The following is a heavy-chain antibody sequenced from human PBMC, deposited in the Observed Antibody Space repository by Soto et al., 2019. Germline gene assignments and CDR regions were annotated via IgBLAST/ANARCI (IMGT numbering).Heavy chain of an antibody. CDR1: GFTFSSYA. Sequence: GGSLRLSCAASGFTFSSYAMSWVRQAPGKGLEWVSAISGSGGSTYYADSVKGRFTISRDNSKNTLYLQMNSLRAEDTAVYYCTGYCSGGSCYSLWYYYGMDVWGQGTTVTVSS. D-gene: IGHD2-15*01. V-gene: IGHV3-23*01. J-gene: IGHJ6*02. CDR3: TGYCSGGSCYSLWYYYGMDV. CDR2: ISGSGGST.